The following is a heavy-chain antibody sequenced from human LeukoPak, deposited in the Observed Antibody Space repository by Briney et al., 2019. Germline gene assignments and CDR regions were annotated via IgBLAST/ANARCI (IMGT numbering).Heavy chain of an antibody. D-gene: IGHD3-3*01. CDR3: ARAPTYDFWSGDDAFDI. J-gene: IGHJ3*02. CDR2: IIPIFGTA. Sequence: ASVKVSCKASGGTFSSYAISWVRQAPGQGLEWMGGIIPIFGTANYAQEFQGRVTITTDESTSTAYMELSSLRSEDTAVYYCARAPTYDFWSGDDAFDIWGQGTMVTVSS. V-gene: IGHV1-69*05. CDR1: GGTFSSYA.